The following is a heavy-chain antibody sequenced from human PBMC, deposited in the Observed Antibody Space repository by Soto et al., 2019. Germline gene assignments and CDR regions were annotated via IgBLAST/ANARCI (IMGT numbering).Heavy chain of an antibody. Sequence: GGSLRLSCAASGFAFSNAWMSWVRQAPGKGREWAGRIKSKTDGRTTDYAAPVKGRFTISRDDSKSTLYLQMNSTETEDTAVYYCTTVAIMDYYYYVMDVWGQGTTVTVSS. CDR2: IKSKTDGRTT. CDR1: GFAFSNAW. D-gene: IGHD3-16*01. V-gene: IGHV3-15*01. CDR3: TTVAIMDYYYYVMDV. J-gene: IGHJ6*02.